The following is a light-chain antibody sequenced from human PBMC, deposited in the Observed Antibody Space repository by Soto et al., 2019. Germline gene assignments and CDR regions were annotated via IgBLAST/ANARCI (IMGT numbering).Light chain of an antibody. CDR2: GAS. CDR3: QQYGSSPWIT. V-gene: IGKV3-20*01. CDR1: QSVSSSY. J-gene: IGKJ5*01. Sequence: EIVLTQSPGTLSLSRGERATLSCRASQSVSSSYLAWYQQKPGQAPRLLIYGASSRATGIPDRFSGSGSGTDFTLTISRLEPEDFAVYYCQQYGSSPWITFGQGTRLEIK.